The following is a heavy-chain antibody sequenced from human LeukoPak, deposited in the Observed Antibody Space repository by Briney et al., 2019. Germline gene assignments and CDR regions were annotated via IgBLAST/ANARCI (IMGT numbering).Heavy chain of an antibody. CDR2: ISFDGTTK. V-gene: IGHV3-30*04. Sequence: PGGSLRLSCAASGFTFSSYAMHWVRQAPGKGLEWVAVISFDGTTKYYADSVKGRFTISRDNSKNTLYLQMDSLRLEDTAVYYCADESGFDYWGQGTLVTVSS. CDR1: GFTFSSYA. J-gene: IGHJ4*02. CDR3: ADESGFDY. D-gene: IGHD3-10*01.